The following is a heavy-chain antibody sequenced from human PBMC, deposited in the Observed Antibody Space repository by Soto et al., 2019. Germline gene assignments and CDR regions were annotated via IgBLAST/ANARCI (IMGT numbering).Heavy chain of an antibody. J-gene: IGHJ4*02. CDR2: TYHSGNP. D-gene: IGHD2-8*02. Sequence: SETLSLTCDVSGDTISTGGYTWAWIRQPPGKALEWIGHTYHSGNPYYNPSLKSRVTISVDTSKTQFSLKLTSVTAADTAVYYCARDKITGLFDYWGQGTLVTVSS. CDR1: GDTISTGGYT. V-gene: IGHV4-30-2*01. CDR3: ARDKITGLFDY.